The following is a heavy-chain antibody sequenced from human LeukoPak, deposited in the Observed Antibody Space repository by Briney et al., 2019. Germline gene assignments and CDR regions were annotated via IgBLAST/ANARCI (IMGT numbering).Heavy chain of an antibody. CDR2: IYPGDSDT. CDR3: ARYGSSSWFSSFVDY. V-gene: IGHV5-51*01. J-gene: IGHJ4*02. Sequence: GESLKISCKGSGYSFTSYWIGWVRQMPGKGLEWMGIIYPGDSDTRYSPSFQGQVTISADKSISTAYLQWSSLKASDTAMYYCARYGSSSWFSSFVDYWGQGTLVTVSS. CDR1: GYSFTSYW. D-gene: IGHD6-13*01.